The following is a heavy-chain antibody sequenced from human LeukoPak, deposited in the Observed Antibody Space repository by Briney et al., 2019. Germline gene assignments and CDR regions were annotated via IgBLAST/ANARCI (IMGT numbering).Heavy chain of an antibody. Sequence: SVKVSCKASGGTFSSYAISWVRLAPGQGLEWMGRIIPILGIANYAQKFQGRVTITADKSTSTAYMELSSLRSEDTAVYYCARDLAIAVAAFRRFDPWGQGTLVTVSS. D-gene: IGHD6-19*01. CDR2: IIPILGIA. CDR1: GGTFSSYA. V-gene: IGHV1-69*04. J-gene: IGHJ5*02. CDR3: ARDLAIAVAAFRRFDP.